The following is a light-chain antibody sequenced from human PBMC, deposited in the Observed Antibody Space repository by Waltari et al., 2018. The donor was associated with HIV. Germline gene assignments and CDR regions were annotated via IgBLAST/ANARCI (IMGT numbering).Light chain of an antibody. CDR2: SND. CDR1: PSNIGSNS. CDR3: ATWDDTMSVV. V-gene: IGLV1-44*01. J-gene: IGLJ2*01. Sequence: QSPLTQTPSMSGAPGQRVNISCSGGPSNIGSNSVNWYRQLPGTAPKLLIYSNDQRPSSGPARFAGSKSATSAFLVISGLQSDDEADYYCATWDDTMSVVFGGGTRLTVL.